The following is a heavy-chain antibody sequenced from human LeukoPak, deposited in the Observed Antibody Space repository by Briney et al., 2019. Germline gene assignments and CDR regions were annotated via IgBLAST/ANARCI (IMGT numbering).Heavy chain of an antibody. D-gene: IGHD3-10*01. V-gene: IGHV3-23*01. Sequence: PGGSLRLSCAASGFTFSSYGMSWVRQAPGKGLEWVSAISGSGGSTYYADSVKGRFTISRDNSKNTLYLQMNSLRAEDTAVYYCAKDRITMVRGVIPPHGYMDVWGKGTTVTVSS. CDR2: ISGSGGST. J-gene: IGHJ6*03. CDR1: GFTFSSYG. CDR3: AKDRITMVRGVIPPHGYMDV.